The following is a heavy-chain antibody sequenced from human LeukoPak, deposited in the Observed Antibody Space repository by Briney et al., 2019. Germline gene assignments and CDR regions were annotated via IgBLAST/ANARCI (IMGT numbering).Heavy chain of an antibody. V-gene: IGHV3-30-3*01. CDR3: ASLVGGWYEFYFDY. CDR1: GFTFSSYA. J-gene: IGHJ4*02. Sequence: GGSLRLSCAASGFTFSSYAMHWVRQAPGKGLEWVAVISYDGSNKYYADSVKGRFTISRDNSKNTLYLQMNSLRAEDTAVYYCASLVGGWYEFYFDYWGQGTLVTVSS. D-gene: IGHD6-19*01. CDR2: ISYDGSNK.